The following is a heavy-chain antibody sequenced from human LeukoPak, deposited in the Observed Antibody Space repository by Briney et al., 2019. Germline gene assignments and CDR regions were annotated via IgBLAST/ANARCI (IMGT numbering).Heavy chain of an antibody. CDR2: ISAYNGNT. J-gene: IGHJ5*02. V-gene: IGHV1-18*01. CDR1: GYTFTSYG. CDR3: ARNAEWVQPNSNNWFDP. Sequence: GASVKVSCKASGYTFTSYGISWVRQAPGQGLEWMGWISAYNGNTKYAEKLQGRVTMTTDTSTSTASMELSRLRSDDTAVYYCARNAEWVQPNSNNWFDPWGQGTLVTVSS. D-gene: IGHD5-18*01.